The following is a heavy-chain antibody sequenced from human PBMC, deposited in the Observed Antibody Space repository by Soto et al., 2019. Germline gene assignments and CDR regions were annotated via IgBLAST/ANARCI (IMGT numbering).Heavy chain of an antibody. D-gene: IGHD2-8*02. CDR3: ASDTGTDPYYFDY. Sequence: QLQLQESGPGLVKPSQTLSLTCTVSGGSISSGENFWNWILQSPGKGLEWIGYIHHSGSTYYNPDLTSRPNISVDTSKNQISLKLNSVTAADTAVYYCASDTGTDPYYFDYWGQGTLVTVSS. V-gene: IGHV4-30-4*01. CDR1: GGSISSGENF. CDR2: IHHSGST. J-gene: IGHJ4*02.